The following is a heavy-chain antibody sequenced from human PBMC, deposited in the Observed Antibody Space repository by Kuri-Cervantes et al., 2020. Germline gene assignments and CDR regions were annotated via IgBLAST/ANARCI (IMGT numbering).Heavy chain of an antibody. D-gene: IGHD6-19*01. J-gene: IGHJ4*02. CDR1: GVTFRSYG. CDR2: ISYDGSNK. V-gene: IGHV3-30*03. Sequence: LTCAASGVTFRSYGMHWVRQAPGKGLEWVAVISYDGSNKYYADSVKGRFTISRDNSKNTLYLQMNSLRAEDTAVYYCARVKQWRADSWGQGTLVTVSS. CDR3: ARVKQWRADS.